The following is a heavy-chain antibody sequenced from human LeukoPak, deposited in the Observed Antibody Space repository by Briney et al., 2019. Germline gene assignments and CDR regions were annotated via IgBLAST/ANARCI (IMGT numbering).Heavy chain of an antibody. J-gene: IGHJ4*02. D-gene: IGHD6-13*01. CDR2: IVVGSGNT. Sequence: ASVKVSCKASGFTFTSSAMQWVRQARGQRLEWIGWIVVGSGNTNYAQKFQERVTITRDMSTSTAYMELSSLRSEDTAVYYCAAGPILSMAAAASDYWGQGTLVTVSS. CDR3: AAGPILSMAAAASDY. CDR1: GFTFTSSA. V-gene: IGHV1-58*02.